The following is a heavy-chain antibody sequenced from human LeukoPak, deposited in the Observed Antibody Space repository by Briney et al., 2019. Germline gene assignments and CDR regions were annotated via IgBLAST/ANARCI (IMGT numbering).Heavy chain of an antibody. CDR2: ISGSGGST. J-gene: IGHJ4*02. CDR3: AKDLMVRGVTFSLDY. CDR1: GFTFSSYA. D-gene: IGHD3-10*01. Sequence: GGSLRLSCAASGFTFSSYAMSWVRQAPGKGLEWVSAISGSGGSTYYADSVKGRFTISRDNSKNTLYLQMNSLRAEDTAVCYCAKDLMVRGVTFSLDYWGQGTLVTVSS. V-gene: IGHV3-23*01.